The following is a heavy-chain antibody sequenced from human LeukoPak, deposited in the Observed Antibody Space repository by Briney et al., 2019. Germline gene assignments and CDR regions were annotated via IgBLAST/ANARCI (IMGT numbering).Heavy chain of an antibody. Sequence: GGSLRLSCAASGFTFSSYGMHWVRQAPGKGLEWVAVISYDGSNKYYADSVKGRFTISRDNSKNTLYLQMNSLRAEDTAVYFCARGYSGYGYYSDYWGQGTLVTVSS. J-gene: IGHJ4*02. CDR1: GFTFSSYG. CDR3: ARGYSGYGYYSDY. V-gene: IGHV3-30*03. D-gene: IGHD5-12*01. CDR2: ISYDGSNK.